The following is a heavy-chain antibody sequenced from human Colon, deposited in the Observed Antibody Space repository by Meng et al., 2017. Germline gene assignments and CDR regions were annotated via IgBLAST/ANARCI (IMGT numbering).Heavy chain of an antibody. CDR3: ATRDYNTGSLDD. Sequence: QVQLQESGPGLVKPSQTLSLTCTVSGGSISSGDYYWSWVRQPPGKGLEWIGYIYYSGSSYYNPSLKSRVTMSVDRSNNRFSLRLTSVTAADTAVYYCATRDYNTGSLDDWGQGTLVTVSS. D-gene: IGHD1-26*01. J-gene: IGHJ4*02. V-gene: IGHV4-30-4*01. CDR1: GGSISSGDYY. CDR2: IYYSGSS.